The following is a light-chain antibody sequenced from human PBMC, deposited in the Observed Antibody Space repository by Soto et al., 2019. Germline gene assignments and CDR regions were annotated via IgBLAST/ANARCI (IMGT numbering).Light chain of an antibody. CDR2: AAS. CDR1: QAINNY. CDR3: QQYYSFPPT. J-gene: IGKJ1*01. V-gene: IGKV1-27*01. Sequence: DIQMTQSPSSLSASVGDRVAITCRASQAINNYLAWYQQKPGKFPELLIYAASTLQSGVPSRFSGSGSGTDFTLTISCLQSEDFATYYCQQYYSFPPTFGQGTKVDIK.